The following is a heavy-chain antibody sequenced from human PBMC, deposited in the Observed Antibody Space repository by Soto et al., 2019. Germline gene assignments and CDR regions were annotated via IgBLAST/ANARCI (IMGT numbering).Heavy chain of an antibody. J-gene: IGHJ4*02. CDR3: ALRRLRDSMDFDC. CDR2: ISAYNGNT. D-gene: IGHD3-22*01. V-gene: IGHV1-18*01. Sequence: QVQLVQSGAEVKKPGASVKVSCKASGYTFTSYGISWVRQAPGQGLEWMGWISAYNGNTNYAQKLQGRVTKTTDTSTSTAGMGLRSRRSDDTAGYYCALRRLRDSMDFDCWGQGTLVTVYS. CDR1: GYTFTSYG.